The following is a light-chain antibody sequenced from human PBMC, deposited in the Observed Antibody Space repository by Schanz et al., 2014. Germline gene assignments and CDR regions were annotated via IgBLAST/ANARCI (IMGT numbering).Light chain of an antibody. CDR1: QSISIN. V-gene: IGKV3-15*01. CDR2: GAS. J-gene: IGKJ1*01. CDR3: QQYNSWPPYWT. Sequence: EIVLTQSPGTLSLSPGERATLSCRASQSISINVAWYQQEPGQAPRLLISGASVRATGVPARFSGSGSGTEFTLTISSLQSEDFGVYYCQQYNSWPPYWTFGQGTKVEIK.